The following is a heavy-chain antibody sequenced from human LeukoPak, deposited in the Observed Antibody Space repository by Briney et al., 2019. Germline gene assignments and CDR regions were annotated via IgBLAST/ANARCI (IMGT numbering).Heavy chain of an antibody. CDR2: ISYDGSNK. Sequence: GGSLRLSCAASGFTFSSYAMHWVRQAPGKGLEWVALISYDGSNKYSADSVKGRFTISRDNSKSTLYLQMNSLRAEDTAIFYCARGDSDSSGFADAFDIWGQGTMVTVSS. CDR3: ARGDSDSSGFADAFDI. V-gene: IGHV3-30*04. D-gene: IGHD3-22*01. J-gene: IGHJ3*02. CDR1: GFTFSSYA.